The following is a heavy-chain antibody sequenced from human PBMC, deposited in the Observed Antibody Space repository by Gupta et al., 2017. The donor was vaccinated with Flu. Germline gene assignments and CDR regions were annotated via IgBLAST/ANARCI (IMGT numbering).Heavy chain of an antibody. CDR2: KWYDGSKQ. D-gene: IGHD2-15*01. CDR1: GFNFSSNG. CDR3: ARWNLGHGSAAGCLGDALDV. J-gene: IGHJ3*01. V-gene: IGHV3-33*01. Sequence: QVQLVESGGGVVQAGRSLRLSCVASGFNFSSNGLHWVRQGPGKGMEWVAIKWYDGSKQKYADSVKGRFTISRDKSNNTVYLQMNSLRAEDTAVYYCARWNLGHGSAAGCLGDALDVWGQGTWGTVST.